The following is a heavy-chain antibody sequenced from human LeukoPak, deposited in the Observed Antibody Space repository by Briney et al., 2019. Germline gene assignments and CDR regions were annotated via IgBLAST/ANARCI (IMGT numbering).Heavy chain of an antibody. CDR2: ISDSGGST. CDR1: GLSFSSYA. V-gene: IGHV3-23*01. CDR3: AKDSVVPGLADY. Sequence: PGGSLRLACAASGLSFSSYAMTWVRQAPGKGLEWVSAISDSGGSTFYADSVRSRFTISRDNSKDTLYLQMNSLRAEDTAVYYCAKDSVVPGLADYWGQGTLVTVSS. J-gene: IGHJ4*02. D-gene: IGHD4-23*01.